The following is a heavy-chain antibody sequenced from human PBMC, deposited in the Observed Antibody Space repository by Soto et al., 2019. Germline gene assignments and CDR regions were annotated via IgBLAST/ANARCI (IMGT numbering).Heavy chain of an antibody. V-gene: IGHV1-18*01. D-gene: IGHD5-18*01. J-gene: IGHJ5*02. CDR3: ARFGSTAMIRKYNWFDP. Sequence: QVQLVQSGAEVKKPGASVKVSCKASGYTFTSYGISWVRQAPGQGLEWMGWISAYNGNTNYAQKLQGRVTMTTDTTPSTAYMEQRSLRSDDTAVYYCARFGSTAMIRKYNWFDPWGQGTLVTVSS. CDR1: GYTFTSYG. CDR2: ISAYNGNT.